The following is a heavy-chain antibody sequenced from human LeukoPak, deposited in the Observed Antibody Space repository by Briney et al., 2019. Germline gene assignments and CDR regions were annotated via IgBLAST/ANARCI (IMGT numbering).Heavy chain of an antibody. J-gene: IGHJ5*02. CDR3: ARDLVAAADNWFDP. D-gene: IGHD6-13*01. Sequence: GGSLRLSCAASGFTFSSYWMSWVRQAPGKALEWVANIKQDGSEKYYVDSVKGRFTTSRDNAKNSLYLQMNSLRAEDTAVYYCARDLVAAADNWFDPWGQGTLVTVSS. V-gene: IGHV3-7*01. CDR1: GFTFSSYW. CDR2: IKQDGSEK.